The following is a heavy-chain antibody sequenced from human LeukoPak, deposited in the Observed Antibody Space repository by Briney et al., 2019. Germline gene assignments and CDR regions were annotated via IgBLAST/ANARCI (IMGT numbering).Heavy chain of an antibody. CDR1: GYTLTELS. CDR2: FDPEDGET. J-gene: IGHJ4*02. V-gene: IGHV1-24*01. D-gene: IGHD5-18*01. Sequence: ASVKVSCKVSGYTLTELSMHWVRQAPGKGLEWMGGFDPEDGETIYAQKFQGRVTMTEDTSTDTAYMELSSLRSEDTAVYYCATVQLWSVPFDYWGQGTLVTVSS. CDR3: ATVQLWSVPFDY.